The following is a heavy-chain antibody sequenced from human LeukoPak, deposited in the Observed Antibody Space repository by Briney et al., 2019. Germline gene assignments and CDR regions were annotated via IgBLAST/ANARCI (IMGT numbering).Heavy chain of an antibody. D-gene: IGHD3-10*01. CDR2: ISSSSSYI. CDR3: AREGGSGVMDV. J-gene: IGHJ6*02. CDR1: GFTFSSYS. V-gene: IGHV3-21*01. Sequence: GGSLRLSCAASGFTFSSYSMNWVRQAPGKGLEWVSSISSSSSYIYYADSVKGRFTTSRDNAKNSLYLQMNSLRAEDTAVYYCAREGGSGVMDVWGQGTTVTVSS.